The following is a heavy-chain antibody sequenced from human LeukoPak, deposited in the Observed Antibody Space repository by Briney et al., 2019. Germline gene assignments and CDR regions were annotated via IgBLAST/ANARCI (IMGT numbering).Heavy chain of an antibody. CDR2: IDPYNGDT. V-gene: IGHV1-18*01. CDR3: ARDKAPRYIYGLGL. D-gene: IGHD5-18*01. J-gene: IGHJ4*02. Sequence: ASVKVSCRASGYTFITYGINWVRQAPGQGLEWMGWIDPYNGDTDYAQKVQGRVTMTKDTSTSTAYIELRSLRSDDTAVYYCARDKAPRYIYGLGLWGQGTLVTVSS. CDR1: GYTFITYG.